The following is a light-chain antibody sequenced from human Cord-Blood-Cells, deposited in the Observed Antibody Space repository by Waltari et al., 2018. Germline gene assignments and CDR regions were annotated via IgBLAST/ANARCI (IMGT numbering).Light chain of an antibody. J-gene: IGLJ3*02. V-gene: IGLV2-14*01. CDR2: DVS. Sequence: QSALTQPASVSGSPGQSITISCTGTSCDVGGYNYVSWYQQHPGKAPKLMIYDVSNRPSVVSNRFSGSKAGNTASLTISGLQAEDEADYYCSSYTSSSTWVFGGGTKLTVL. CDR3: SSYTSSSTWV. CDR1: SCDVGGYNY.